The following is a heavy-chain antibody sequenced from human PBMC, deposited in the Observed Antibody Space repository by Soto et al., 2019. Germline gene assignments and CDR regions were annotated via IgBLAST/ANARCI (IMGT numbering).Heavy chain of an antibody. CDR2: IRTKTDDEAT. V-gene: IGHV3-15*01. CDR3: AKGAPTVTFFYY. J-gene: IGHJ4*02. Sequence: EVQLVESGGGLVKPGESLRLSCTASGFTFNYAWMSWVRQAPGKGLEWVARIRTKTDDEATDYAAPVKGRFSVSRDDSKNTVPLQMNSLKTEDTAVYYCAKGAPTVTFFYYWGQGILVTVSS. CDR1: GFTFNYAW. D-gene: IGHD4-17*01.